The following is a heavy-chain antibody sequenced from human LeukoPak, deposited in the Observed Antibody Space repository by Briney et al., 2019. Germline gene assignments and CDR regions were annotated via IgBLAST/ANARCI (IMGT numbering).Heavy chain of an antibody. J-gene: IGHJ4*02. V-gene: IGHV3-23*01. CDR1: GFTFSSYA. Sequence: GGSLRLSCAASGFTFSSYAMSWVRQAPGKGLEWVSAISGSGGSTYYADSVKGRFTISRDNSKNTLYLQMNSLSAEDTAVYYCAPHPYYDSSGYGPLDYWGQGTLVTVSS. CDR2: ISGSGGST. D-gene: IGHD3-22*01. CDR3: APHPYYDSSGYGPLDY.